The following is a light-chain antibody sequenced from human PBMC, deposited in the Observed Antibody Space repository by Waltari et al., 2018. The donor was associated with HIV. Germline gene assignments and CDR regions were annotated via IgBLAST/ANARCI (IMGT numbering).Light chain of an antibody. CDR1: SSNIGSNT. CDR2: SNN. V-gene: IGLV1-44*01. J-gene: IGLJ3*02. CDR3: AAWDDSLNGWV. Sequence: QSVLTQPPSASGTPGQRVTISCSGSSSNIGSNTVNWYQQLPGTAPQLLIYSNNQRPSWVPDRFSGSQSGTSASLAISGLQSEDEADYYCAAWDDSLNGWVFGGGTKLTVL.